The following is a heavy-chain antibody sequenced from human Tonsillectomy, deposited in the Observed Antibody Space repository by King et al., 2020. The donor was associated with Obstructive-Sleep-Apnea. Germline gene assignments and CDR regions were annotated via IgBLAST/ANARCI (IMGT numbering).Heavy chain of an antibody. Sequence: QLVQSGGGVVQPGRSLRLSCAASGFTFSSYAMHWVRQAPGKGLDWVAFISYDGSKKYYADSVKGRFTISRDNSKTTLYLQMNSLRAEDTAVYYCARGEAARRVTGLTDYWGQGTLVTVSS. CDR1: GFTFSSYA. J-gene: IGHJ4*02. V-gene: IGHV3-30*04. CDR2: ISYDGSKK. D-gene: IGHD6-6*01. CDR3: ARGEAARRVTGLTDY.